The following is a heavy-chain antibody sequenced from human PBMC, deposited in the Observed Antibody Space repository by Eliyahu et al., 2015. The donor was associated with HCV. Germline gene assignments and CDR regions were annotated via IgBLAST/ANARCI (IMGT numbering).Heavy chain of an antibody. D-gene: IGHD2-15*01. J-gene: IGHJ3*02. CDR1: GFTFSNYV. V-gene: IGHV3-23*01. CDR3: AKCSVVAAGRDAFDI. CDR2: ISGSGSGA. Sequence: EVQLLESGGGLVQPGGSLRLSCAASGFTFSNYVMTWVRQGPGKGLAWVSGISGSGSGAYYADSVKGRFTISRDNSVNTLYLQMNSLRAEDTAVYYCAKCSVVAAGRDAFDIWGQGTMVTVSS.